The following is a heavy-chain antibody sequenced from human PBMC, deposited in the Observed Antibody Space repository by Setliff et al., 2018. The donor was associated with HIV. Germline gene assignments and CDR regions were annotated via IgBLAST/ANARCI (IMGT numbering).Heavy chain of an antibody. CDR2: IYWHGGG. CDR3: ARIHGTITMVRGVIIGWFDP. J-gene: IGHJ5*02. Sequence: SGPTLVNPTQTLTLTCTFSGFSLSTSGVGVGWIRQPPGKALEWLAIIYWHGGGRYSPYLKSRLTITKDTSKNQVVLTMTNIDPVDTATYYCARIHGTITMVRGVIIGWFDPWGQGTLVTVSS. V-gene: IGHV2-5*01. CDR1: GFSLSTSGVG. D-gene: IGHD3-10*01.